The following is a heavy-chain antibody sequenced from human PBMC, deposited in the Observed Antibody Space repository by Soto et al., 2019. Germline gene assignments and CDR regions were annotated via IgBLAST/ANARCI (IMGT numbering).Heavy chain of an antibody. D-gene: IGHD3-22*01. CDR3: ARMDTSTYYRTDS. CDR2: IDNSGGT. J-gene: IGHJ4*02. Sequence: PSETLSLTCTVSGGSLSGDYWSWIRQPPGKGLEWIGYIDNSGGTNYNPSLKSRVTFSVDTSKSQFSLKLSSVTAADTAVYYCARMDTSTYYRTDSWGQGTLVT. CDR1: GGSLSGDY. V-gene: IGHV4-59*01.